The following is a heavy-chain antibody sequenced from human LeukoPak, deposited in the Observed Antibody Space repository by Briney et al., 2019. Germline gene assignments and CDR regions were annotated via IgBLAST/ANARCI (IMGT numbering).Heavy chain of an antibody. D-gene: IGHD2-2*01. CDR2: IRYDGSNK. Sequence: GGSLRLSCAASGFTFSSYGMHWVRQAQGKGLEWVAFIRYDGSNKYYADSVKGRFTISRDNSKNTLYLQMNSLRAEDTAVYYCAKNGVVVPADYYYYYYMDVWGKGTTVTVSS. CDR3: AKNGVVVPADYYYYYYMDV. V-gene: IGHV3-30*02. J-gene: IGHJ6*03. CDR1: GFTFSSYG.